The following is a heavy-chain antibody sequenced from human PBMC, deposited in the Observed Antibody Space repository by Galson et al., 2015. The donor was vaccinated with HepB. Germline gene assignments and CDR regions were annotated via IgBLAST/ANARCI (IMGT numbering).Heavy chain of an antibody. V-gene: IGHV1-3*01. J-gene: IGHJ6*02. Sequence: SVKVSCKASGYTFTSYAMHWVRQAPGQRLEWMGWINAGNGNTKYSQKFQGRVTITRDTSASTAYMELSSLRSEDTAVYYCARGTIAAAGYYYYGMDVWGQGTMVTVSS. CDR1: GYTFTSYA. CDR2: INAGNGNT. D-gene: IGHD6-13*01. CDR3: ARGTIAAAGYYYYGMDV.